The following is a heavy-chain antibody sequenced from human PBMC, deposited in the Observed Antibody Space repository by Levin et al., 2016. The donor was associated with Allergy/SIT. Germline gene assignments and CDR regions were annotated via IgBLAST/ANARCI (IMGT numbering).Heavy chain of an antibody. CDR2: IIPIFGTA. J-gene: IGHJ6*02. CDR3: ARLLRGRFWSGYLGGMDV. D-gene: IGHD3-3*01. Sequence: SVKVSCKASGGTFSSYAISWVRQAPGQGLEWMGGIIPIFGTANYAQKFQGRVTITADKSTSTAYMELSSLRSEDTAVYYCARLLRGRFWSGYLGGMDVWGQGTTVTVSS. V-gene: IGHV1-69*06. CDR1: GGTFSSYA.